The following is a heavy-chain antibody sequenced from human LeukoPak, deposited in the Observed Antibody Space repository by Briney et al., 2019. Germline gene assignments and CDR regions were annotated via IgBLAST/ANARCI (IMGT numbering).Heavy chain of an antibody. V-gene: IGHV3-74*01. CDR2: IHSDGIGT. J-gene: IGHJ4*02. D-gene: IGHD5-18*01. CDR3: ARGSGYSY. Sequence: GGSLRLSCAACGFTFSSYWMHWLRPAPGGGLVWVSRIHSDGIGTSYADSVRGRFTISRDNAKNSLYLQMNSLRAEDTAVYYCARGSGYSYWGQGTLVTVSS. CDR1: GFTFSSYW.